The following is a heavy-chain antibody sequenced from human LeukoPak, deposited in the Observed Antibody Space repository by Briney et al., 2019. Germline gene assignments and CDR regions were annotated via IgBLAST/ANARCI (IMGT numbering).Heavy chain of an antibody. D-gene: IGHD6-19*01. Sequence: GGSLRLSCAASGLTFSSYSINWVRQAPGKGLEWVSFITGSSSSIFYADSVKGRFTISRDNAKNLVYLQMNSLRDDDTAVYYCARARSGWYMDYWGQGTLVTVSS. CDR1: GLTFSSYS. CDR2: ITGSSSSI. V-gene: IGHV3-48*02. CDR3: ARARSGWYMDY. J-gene: IGHJ4*02.